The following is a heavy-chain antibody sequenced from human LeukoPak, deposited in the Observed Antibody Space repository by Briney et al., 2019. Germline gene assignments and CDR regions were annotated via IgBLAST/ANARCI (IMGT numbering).Heavy chain of an antibody. CDR3: AKEIIPAALTGAYGMDV. V-gene: IGHV1-18*01. CDR1: GYTFKTYG. D-gene: IGHD2-2*01. J-gene: IGHJ6*02. Sequence: ASVKVSCKGSGYTFKTYGISWVRQAPGQGLEWMGWISIYHGNTNYAQTFQGRVTMTTDTSTSTAYMELRTLRSDDTGVYYCAKEIIPAALTGAYGMDVWGQGTTVTVSS. CDR2: ISIYHGNT.